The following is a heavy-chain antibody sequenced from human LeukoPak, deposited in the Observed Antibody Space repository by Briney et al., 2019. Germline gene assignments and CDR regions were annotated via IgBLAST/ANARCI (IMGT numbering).Heavy chain of an antibody. CDR3: ASSKESLGHIDY. Sequence: ASVKVSCKASGGTFSSYAISWVRQAPGQGLEWMGGIIPIFGTANYAQKFQGRVTITADKSTSTAYMELSSLRSEDTAVYYCASSKESLGHIDYWGQGTLVTVS. V-gene: IGHV1-69*06. J-gene: IGHJ4*02. CDR1: GGTFSSYA. CDR2: IIPIFGTA. D-gene: IGHD2/OR15-2a*01.